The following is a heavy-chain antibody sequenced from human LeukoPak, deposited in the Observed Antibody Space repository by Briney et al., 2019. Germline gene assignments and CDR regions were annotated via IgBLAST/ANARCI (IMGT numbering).Heavy chain of an antibody. CDR2: IYPGDSDT. V-gene: IGHV5-51*01. CDR3: ARQQDSSGYYYDAFHL. CDR1: GSIFTSYW. D-gene: IGHD3-22*01. Sequence: GGALQISWQGSGSIFTSYWIGLGRQLPGKGLEWMGIIYPGDSDTRYSPSFQGQVTISADKSIRTAYLQWGSLKASDTAMYYCARQQDSSGYYYDAFHLGGQGTMVPVSS. J-gene: IGHJ3*01.